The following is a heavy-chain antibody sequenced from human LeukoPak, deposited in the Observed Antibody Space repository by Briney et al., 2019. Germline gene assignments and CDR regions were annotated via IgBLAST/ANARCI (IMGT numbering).Heavy chain of an antibody. CDR1: GFTFSSYA. J-gene: IGHJ4*02. D-gene: IGHD3-3*01. CDR2: ISYDGSNK. CDR3: ASTENYDFWSGMDY. V-gene: IGHV3-30-3*01. Sequence: GGSLRLSCAASGFTFSSYAMYWVRQAPGKGLEWVAVISYDGSNKYYADSVKGRFTISRDNSKNTLYLQMNSLRAEDTAVYYCASTENYDFWSGMDYWGQGTLVTVSS.